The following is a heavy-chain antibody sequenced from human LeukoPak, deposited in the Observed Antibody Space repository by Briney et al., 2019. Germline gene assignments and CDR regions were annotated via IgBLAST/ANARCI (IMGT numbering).Heavy chain of an antibody. CDR1: GFTFDDYG. Sequence: GGSLRLSCAASGFTFDDYGMSWVRQAPGKGLEWVSGINWNGGSTGYVDSVKGRFTISRDNAKNSLYLQMNSLRAEDTALYYCTRDRIVTRQAATGTSHGYWGQGTLVTVSS. CDR3: TRDRIVTRQAATGTSHGY. V-gene: IGHV3-20*04. CDR2: INWNGGST. J-gene: IGHJ4*02. D-gene: IGHD6-13*01.